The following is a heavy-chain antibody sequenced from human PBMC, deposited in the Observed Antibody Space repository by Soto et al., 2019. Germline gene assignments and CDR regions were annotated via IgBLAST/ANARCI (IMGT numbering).Heavy chain of an antibody. D-gene: IGHD6-6*01. Sequence: ASETMSLTCSVCSDCMKSGGYYWRWIRQHPGKGLEWIGYIYSNGDTYYNPSLKSRVTISVDTSKNQFSLNLTSVTAADTAVYYCARRGGSSSGYYYYAMDVWGQGTTVTVSS. V-gene: IGHV4-31*03. CDR1: SDCMKSGGYY. CDR3: ARRGGSSSGYYYYAMDV. CDR2: IYSNGDT. J-gene: IGHJ6*02.